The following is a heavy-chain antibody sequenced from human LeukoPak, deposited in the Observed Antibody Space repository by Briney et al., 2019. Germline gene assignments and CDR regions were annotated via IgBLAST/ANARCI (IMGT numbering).Heavy chain of an antibody. CDR3: ARGLGYSYGFNWFDP. CDR1: GGSFSGYY. Sequence: PSETLSLTCAVYGGSFSGYYWSWIRQPPGKGLEWIGEINHSGSTNYNPSLKSRVTISVDTSKNQFSLKLSSVTAADTAVYYCARGLGYSYGFNWFDPWGQGTLVTVSS. CDR2: INHSGST. V-gene: IGHV4-34*01. J-gene: IGHJ5*02. D-gene: IGHD5-18*01.